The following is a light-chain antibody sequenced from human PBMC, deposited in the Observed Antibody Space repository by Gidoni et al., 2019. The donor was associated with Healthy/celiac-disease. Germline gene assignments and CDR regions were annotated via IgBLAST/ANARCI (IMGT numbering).Light chain of an antibody. J-gene: IGKJ2*01. V-gene: IGKV1-39*01. Sequence: DILMTQSPSSLSASVGDRVTITCRASQSISSYLYWYQQKPGKAPKLLIYAASSLESGVPSRFSGSGSGTEFTLTISSLQPEDFATYYCQQSYSTPYTFXQXTKLEIK. CDR1: QSISSY. CDR2: AAS. CDR3: QQSYSTPYT.